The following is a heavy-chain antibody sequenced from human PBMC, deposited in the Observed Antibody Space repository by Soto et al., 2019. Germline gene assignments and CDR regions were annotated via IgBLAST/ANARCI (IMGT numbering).Heavy chain of an antibody. Sequence: QVQLVQSGAEVKKPGSSVKVSCKASGGTFSSYTISWVRQAPGQGLEWMGRIIPILGIANYAQKFQGRVTITADKSTSTAYMELSSLRSEDTAVYYCARDDPLAAAALLGAFDIWGQGTMVTVSS. CDR2: IIPILGIA. CDR3: ARDDPLAAAALLGAFDI. CDR1: GGTFSSYT. J-gene: IGHJ3*02. D-gene: IGHD6-13*01. V-gene: IGHV1-69*08.